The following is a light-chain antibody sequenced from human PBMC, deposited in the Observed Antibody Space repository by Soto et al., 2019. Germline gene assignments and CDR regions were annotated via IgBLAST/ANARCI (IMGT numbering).Light chain of an antibody. CDR3: QQYDNRPPYT. CDR2: DAS. V-gene: IGKV1-33*01. J-gene: IGKJ2*01. Sequence: DIQMTQSPSSLSASVGDRVTITCQASQDIKNFLNWYQQRPGKAPKLLIYDASDLETGVPSRFSGSGSGTDFTLTITNLQPEDIATYYCQQYDNRPPYTFGQGTKLEIK. CDR1: QDIKNF.